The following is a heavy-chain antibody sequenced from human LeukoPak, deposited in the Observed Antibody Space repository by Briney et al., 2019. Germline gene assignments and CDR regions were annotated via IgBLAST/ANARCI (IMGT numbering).Heavy chain of an antibody. CDR1: GYSFTSYW. CDR2: IYPGDSDT. Sequence: GESLKISCKGSGYSFTSYWIGWVRQMPGKGLEWMGIIYPGDSDTRYSPSFQGQVTISADKSISTAYLQWSSLKASDTAMYYCARADYDFWSGYYHFDYWGQGTLVTVSS. D-gene: IGHD3-3*01. V-gene: IGHV5-51*03. CDR3: ARADYDFWSGYYHFDY. J-gene: IGHJ4*02.